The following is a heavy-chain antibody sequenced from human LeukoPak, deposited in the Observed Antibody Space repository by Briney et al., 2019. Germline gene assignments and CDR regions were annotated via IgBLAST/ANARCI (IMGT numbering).Heavy chain of an antibody. V-gene: IGHV5-51*01. CDR3: ARREIVVDDAFDI. J-gene: IGHJ3*02. Sequence: GESLKISCKGSGYSFTSYWIGWVRQMPGKGLEWMGIIYPGDSDTRYSPSFQGQVTISADKPISTAYLQWSSLKASDTAMYYCARREIVVDDAFDIWGQGTMVTVSS. CDR2: IYPGDSDT. D-gene: IGHD3-22*01. CDR1: GYSFTSYW.